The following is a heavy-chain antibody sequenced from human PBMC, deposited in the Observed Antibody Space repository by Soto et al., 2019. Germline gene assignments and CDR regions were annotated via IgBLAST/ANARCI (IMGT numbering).Heavy chain of an antibody. V-gene: IGHV3-23*01. J-gene: IGHJ6*02. CDR1: GFTFSSYA. CDR3: GRDLEIAAAGMTFGMDV. D-gene: IGHD6-13*01. Sequence: PGGSLRLSCAASGFTFSSYAMSWVRQAPGKGLEWVSAISGSGGSTYYADSVKGRFTISRDNSKNTLYLQMNSLRAEDTAVYYCGRDLEIAAAGMTFGMDVGGQGTRVTVSS. CDR2: ISGSGGST.